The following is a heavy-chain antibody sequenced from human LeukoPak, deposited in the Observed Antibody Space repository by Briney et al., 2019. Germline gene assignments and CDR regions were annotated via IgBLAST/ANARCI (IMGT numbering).Heavy chain of an antibody. CDR1: GKTLSELC. D-gene: IGHD3-22*01. CDR2: FDRENCET. J-gene: IGHJ5*02. CDR3: VTDIMLYYDDSGLSP. Sequence: ASVKVSCKVSGKTLSELCVHWLRQTHGRGLEWMGGFDRENCETIYAQKFQGRVTMTEDTSTGTAYMELSSLRSEDTAVYYCVTDIMLYYDDSGLSPWGQGTLVTVSS. V-gene: IGHV1-24*01.